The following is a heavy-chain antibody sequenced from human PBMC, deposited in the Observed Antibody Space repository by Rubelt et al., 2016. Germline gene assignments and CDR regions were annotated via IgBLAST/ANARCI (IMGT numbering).Heavy chain of an antibody. Sequence: GKALEWLAHIFSNDETSYSTSLESRLTISKDNSKSQVVLTMTNMDPVDTATYYCARISVAAAGQPFDYWGQGTLVTVSS. D-gene: IGHD6-13*01. CDR2: IFSNDET. V-gene: IGHV2-26*01. CDR3: ARISVAAAGQPFDY. J-gene: IGHJ4*02.